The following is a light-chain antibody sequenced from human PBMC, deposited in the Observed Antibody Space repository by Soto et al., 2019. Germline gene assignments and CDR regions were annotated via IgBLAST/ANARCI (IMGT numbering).Light chain of an antibody. Sequence: DIVMTQSPDSLAVSLGERATINCKSSQSVLYNSNNKNYLAWYQQRPGQPPKLLFSWASTRESGVPDRFSGSGSGTDFTLTISSLQAEDVAVYYCQQYYSTPWTFGQGTKVEIK. J-gene: IGKJ1*01. V-gene: IGKV4-1*01. CDR3: QQYYSTPWT. CDR1: QSVLYNSNNKNY. CDR2: WAS.